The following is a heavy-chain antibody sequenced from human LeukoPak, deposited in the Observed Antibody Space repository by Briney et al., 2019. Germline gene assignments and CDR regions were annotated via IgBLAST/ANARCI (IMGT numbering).Heavy chain of an antibody. D-gene: IGHD3-22*01. V-gene: IGHV4-31*03. CDR1: GDSINSGGYF. J-gene: IGHJ4*02. CDR3: TRDGPRSSGYPDN. CDR2: IYYSGST. Sequence: PSENLSLTCTVSGDSINSGGYFWSWIRQHPGKGLEWIGYIYYSGSTYYNPSLKSRVTISVDTSKNQFSLKLSSVTAADTAVYYCTRDGPRSSGYPDNWGQGTLVTVSS.